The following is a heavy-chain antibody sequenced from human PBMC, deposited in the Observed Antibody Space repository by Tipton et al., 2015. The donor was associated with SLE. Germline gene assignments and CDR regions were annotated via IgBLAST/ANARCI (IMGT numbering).Heavy chain of an antibody. CDR3: AKGYDSSGGGFNY. D-gene: IGHD3-22*01. CDR1: GFTFSSYG. J-gene: IGHJ4*02. V-gene: IGHV3-30*02. Sequence: SLRLSCATSGFTFSSYGIHWVRQAPGKGLEWVAFIRFDGSNKYYADSVKGRFTISRDNSKNTLYLQMTSLRAEDTALYYCAKGYDSSGGGFNYWGQGTLVTVSA. CDR2: IRFDGSNK.